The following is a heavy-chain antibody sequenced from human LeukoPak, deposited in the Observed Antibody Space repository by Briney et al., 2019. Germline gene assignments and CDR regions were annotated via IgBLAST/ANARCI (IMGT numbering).Heavy chain of an antibody. D-gene: IGHD1-1*01. CDR2: IIPIFGTA. V-gene: IGHV1-69*01. Sequence: SVKVSCKASGGTFSSYAISWVRQAPGQGLEWMGGIIPIFGTANYAQKFQGRVTITADESTSTAYMELSSLRSEDTAVYYCARDPPSWREVGREAFDIWGQGTMVTVSS. CDR1: GGTFSSYA. J-gene: IGHJ3*02. CDR3: ARDPPSWREVGREAFDI.